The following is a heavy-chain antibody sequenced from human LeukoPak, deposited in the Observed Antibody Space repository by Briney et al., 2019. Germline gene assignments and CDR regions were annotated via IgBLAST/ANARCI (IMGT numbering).Heavy chain of an antibody. CDR2: ISGSGGST. CDR1: GFTFSSYA. V-gene: IGHV3-23*01. D-gene: IGHD2-2*01. Sequence: PGGSLRLSCAASGFTFSSYAMSWVRQAPGKGLEWVSAISGSGGSTYYADSVKGRFTISRDNSKNTLYLQMNSLRAEDTAVYYCAKRDQYQLLGDYYYYMDVWGKGTTVTVSS. J-gene: IGHJ6*03. CDR3: AKRDQYQLLGDYYYYMDV.